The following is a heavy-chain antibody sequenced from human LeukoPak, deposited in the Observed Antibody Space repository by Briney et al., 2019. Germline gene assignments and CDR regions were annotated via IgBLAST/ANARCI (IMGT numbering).Heavy chain of an antibody. CDR3: ARVTYGSGRQPFQSYFDY. D-gene: IGHD3-10*01. V-gene: IGHV3-74*01. J-gene: IGHJ4*02. CDR2: INSDGSST. Sequence: GGSLRLSCAASGFTFSNYWMHWVRQAPGKGLVWVSRINSDGSSTSYADSVKGRFTISRDNAKNTLFLQMNSLRAEDTAVFYCARVTYGSGRQPFQSYFDYWGQGTLVTVSS. CDR1: GFTFSNYW.